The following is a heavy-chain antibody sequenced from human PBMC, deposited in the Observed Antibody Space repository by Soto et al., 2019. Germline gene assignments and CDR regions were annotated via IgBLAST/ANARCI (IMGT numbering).Heavy chain of an antibody. Sequence: QVQLVQSGAEVKKPGASVKVSCKACGYTFTSYGISWVRQAPGQGLEWMGWISAYNGNTNYAQKLQGRVTMTTDTSTSTAYMELRSLRSDDTAVYYCATEKPYYYDSSGPLDYWGQGTLVTVSS. CDR2: ISAYNGNT. CDR3: ATEKPYYYDSSGPLDY. CDR1: GYTFTSYG. D-gene: IGHD3-22*01. J-gene: IGHJ4*02. V-gene: IGHV1-18*01.